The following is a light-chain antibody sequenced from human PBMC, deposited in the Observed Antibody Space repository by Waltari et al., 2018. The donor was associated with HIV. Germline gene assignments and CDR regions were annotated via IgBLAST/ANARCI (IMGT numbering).Light chain of an antibody. CDR2: KAS. J-gene: IGKJ4*01. CDR1: QSISSW. CDR3: QQYNSST. V-gene: IGKV1-5*03. Sequence: DIQMTQSPSTLSASVGDRVTITCRASQSISSWLAWYQQKPGKAPKLLIYKASSLESGVPSRFSGSGSGTEFTLTTSSLQPDDFATYYCQQYNSSTFGGGTKVEIK.